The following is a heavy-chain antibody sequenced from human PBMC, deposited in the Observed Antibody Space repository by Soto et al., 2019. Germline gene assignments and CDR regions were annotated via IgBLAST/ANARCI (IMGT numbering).Heavy chain of an antibody. D-gene: IGHD3-3*01. CDR3: ARGQRFSDWFDP. CDR1: GGTISGYY. Sequence: PSETLSLTCSVSGGTISGYYWTWIRQPAGKGLEWIGRIYSSGNTKYNPSLRSRVTMSLDTSNNQFSLRLTSVTAADTAVYYCARGQRFSDWFDPWGQGTLVTVS. CDR2: IYSSGNT. V-gene: IGHV4-4*07. J-gene: IGHJ5*02.